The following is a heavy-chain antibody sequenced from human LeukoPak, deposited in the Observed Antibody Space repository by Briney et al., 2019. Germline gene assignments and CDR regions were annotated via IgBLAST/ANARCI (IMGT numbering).Heavy chain of an antibody. CDR1: GYTFTSYA. V-gene: IGHV1-3*01. CDR2: INAGNGNT. Sequence: GASVKVSCNASGYTFTSYAMHWVRQAPGQRLEWMGWINAGNGNTKYSQKFQGRVTITRDTSASTAYMELSSLRSEDTAVYYCARDLIGGWLIFDYWGQGTLVTVSS. J-gene: IGHJ4*02. D-gene: IGHD5-12*01. CDR3: ARDLIGGWLIFDY.